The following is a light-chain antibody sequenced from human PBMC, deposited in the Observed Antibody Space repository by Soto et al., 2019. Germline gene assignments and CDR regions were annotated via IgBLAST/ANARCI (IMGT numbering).Light chain of an antibody. CDR3: HQYGRSPWT. CDR1: QSVSSSY. CDR2: GAS. V-gene: IGKV3-20*01. Sequence: EIVLTQSPVTLSLSPGERATLSCRASQSVSSSYLAWYQQKPGQSPRLLLFGASNRATGIPDRFSGSGSGADFTLTISRVEPEDFAVYYCHQYGRSPWTLGQGTKVDIK. J-gene: IGKJ1*01.